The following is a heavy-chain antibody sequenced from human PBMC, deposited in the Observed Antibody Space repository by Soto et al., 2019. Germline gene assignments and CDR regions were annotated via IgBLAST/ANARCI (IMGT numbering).Heavy chain of an antibody. CDR1: GFTFSSYA. CDR2: ISGSGGST. CDR3: ARDSRSSYGFDP. D-gene: IGHD6-6*01. Sequence: GGSLRLSCAASGFTFSSYAMSWVRQAPGKGLEWVSAISGSGGSTYYADSVKGRFTISRDNSKNTLYLQMNSLRAEDTAVYYCARDSRSSYGFDPWGQGTLVTVSS. V-gene: IGHV3-23*01. J-gene: IGHJ5*02.